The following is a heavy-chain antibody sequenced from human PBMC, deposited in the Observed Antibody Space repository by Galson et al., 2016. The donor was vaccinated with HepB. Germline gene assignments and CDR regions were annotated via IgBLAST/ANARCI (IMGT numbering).Heavy chain of an antibody. D-gene: IGHD3-16*02. Sequence: SLRLSCAASGFTLSNYDTNWVRQAPGRGLEWVSDIKASDDTTHYADSVKGRFTISRDSYRNPVYLQMNSLRAEDTAVYYCARDDDYVWGTYRYTRTVPQYYFDYWGQGTLVTVSS. J-gene: IGHJ4*02. CDR2: IKASDDTT. CDR1: GFTLSNYD. V-gene: IGHV3-23*01. CDR3: ARDDDYVWGTYRYTRTVPQYYFDY.